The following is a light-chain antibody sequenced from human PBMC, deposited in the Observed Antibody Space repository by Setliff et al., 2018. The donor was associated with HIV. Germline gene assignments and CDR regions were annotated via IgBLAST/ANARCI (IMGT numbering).Light chain of an antibody. CDR1: TSDVGNYNY. J-gene: IGLJ1*01. Sequence: LTQPRSVSGSPGQTITLSCTGSTSDVGNYNYVSWYQQYPGKAPKVIIFDVRRRPSGVPDRFSGSKSQNTASLTISGLQPEDEADYYCCSYVGSYSYIFGTGTKVTVL. CDR2: DVR. V-gene: IGLV2-11*01. CDR3: CSYVGSYSYI.